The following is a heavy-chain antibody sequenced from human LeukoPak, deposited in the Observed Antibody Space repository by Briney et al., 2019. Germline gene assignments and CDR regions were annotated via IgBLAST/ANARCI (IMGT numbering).Heavy chain of an antibody. CDR1: GFTFSSYA. Sequence: LRLSCAASGFTFSSYAMSWVRQHPGKGLEWIGYIYYSGSTYYNPSLKSRVTISVDTSKNQFSLKLNSVTAADTAVYYCASVSAMVDYWGQGTLVTVSS. J-gene: IGHJ4*02. CDR2: IYYSGST. V-gene: IGHV4-31*02. CDR3: ASVSAMVDY. D-gene: IGHD5-18*01.